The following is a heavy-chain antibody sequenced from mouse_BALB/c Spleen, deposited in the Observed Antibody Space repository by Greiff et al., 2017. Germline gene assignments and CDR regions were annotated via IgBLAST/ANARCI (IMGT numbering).Heavy chain of an antibody. D-gene: IGHD2-2*01. CDR3: ARRLRQAMDY. CDR2: ISNGGGST. J-gene: IGHJ4*01. CDR1: GFTFSSYT. V-gene: IGHV5-12-2*01. Sequence: DVKLVESGGGLVQPGGSLKLSCAASGFTFSSYTMSWVRQTPEKRLEWVAYISNGGGSTYYPDTVKGRFIISRDNAKNTLYLQMSSLKSEDTAMYYCARRLRQAMDYWGQGTSVTVSS.